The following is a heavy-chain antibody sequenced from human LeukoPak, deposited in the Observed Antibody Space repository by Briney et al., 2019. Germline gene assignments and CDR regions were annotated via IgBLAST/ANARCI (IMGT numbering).Heavy chain of an antibody. CDR3: ARIGYCSSTSCYTYLFDY. CDR2: ISSSSRYI. V-gene: IGHV3-21*01. CDR1: GFTFNSYN. J-gene: IGHJ4*02. Sequence: GGSLRLSCAASGFTFNSYNMNWVRQAPGKRLEWVSSISSSSRYIHYADSVRGRFTISRDNAKNSLYLQMNSLRAEDTAVYYCARIGYCSSTSCYTYLFDYWGQGTLVTVSS. D-gene: IGHD2-2*02.